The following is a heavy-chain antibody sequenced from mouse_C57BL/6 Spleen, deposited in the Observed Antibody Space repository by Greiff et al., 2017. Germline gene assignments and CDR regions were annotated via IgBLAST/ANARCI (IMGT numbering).Heavy chain of an antibody. CDR2: ISDGGSYT. Sequence: DVMLVESGGGLVKPGGSLKLSCAASGFTFSSYAMSWVRQTPEKRLEWVATISDGGSYTYYPDNVKGRFTISRDNAKNNLYLQMSHLKSEDTAMYYCASPITTVVATAFAYWGQGTLVTVSA. D-gene: IGHD1-1*01. CDR1: GFTFSSYA. V-gene: IGHV5-4*03. J-gene: IGHJ3*01. CDR3: ASPITTVVATAFAY.